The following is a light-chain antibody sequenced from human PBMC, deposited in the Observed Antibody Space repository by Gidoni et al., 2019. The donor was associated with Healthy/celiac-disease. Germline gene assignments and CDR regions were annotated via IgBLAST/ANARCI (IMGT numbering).Light chain of an antibody. V-gene: IGLV3-9*01. J-gene: IGLJ2*01. CDR2: RDS. CDR1: NTGSKN. Sequence: YQLPQPPSFPVALGTTARITCGGNNTGSKNVHWYQQKPGQAPVLVIYRDSNRPSGIPERFSGSNSGNTATLTISSAQAGDEADYYCQVWDSSTVVFGGGTKLTVL. CDR3: QVWDSSTVV.